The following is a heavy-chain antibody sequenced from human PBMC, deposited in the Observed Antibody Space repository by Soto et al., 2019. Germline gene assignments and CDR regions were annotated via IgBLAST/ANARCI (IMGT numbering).Heavy chain of an antibody. D-gene: IGHD3-3*01. V-gene: IGHV1-69*01. Sequence: QVQLVQSGAEVKKPGSSVKVSCKASGGTFSSFAISWGRQAPGQGPEWMGGITPIFATANYAQKFQGRVTITADESTNTVYMELSSLRSEDTAVYYCARWRGTVTTPGFMGSLDYWGQGTPVTVSS. CDR1: GGTFSSFA. CDR3: ARWRGTVTTPGFMGSLDY. CDR2: ITPIFATA. J-gene: IGHJ4*02.